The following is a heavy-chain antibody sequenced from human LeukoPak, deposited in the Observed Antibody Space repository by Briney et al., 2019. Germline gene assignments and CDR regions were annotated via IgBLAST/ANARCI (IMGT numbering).Heavy chain of an antibody. CDR1: GFTSSSYG. CDR2: ISGSGGST. Sequence: QPGGSLRLSCAASGFTSSSYGMSWVRQAPGKGLEWVSAISGSGGSTYYADSVKGRFTISRDNSKNTLYLQMNSLRAEDTAVYYCAKDRGSGSYSDYWGQGTLVTVSS. D-gene: IGHD1-26*01. CDR3: AKDRGSGSYSDY. V-gene: IGHV3-23*01. J-gene: IGHJ4*02.